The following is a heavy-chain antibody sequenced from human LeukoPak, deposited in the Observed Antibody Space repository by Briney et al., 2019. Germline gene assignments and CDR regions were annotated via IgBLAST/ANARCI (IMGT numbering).Heavy chain of an antibody. CDR2: ISGSGGST. CDR1: GFTFSSYA. V-gene: IGHV3-23*01. Sequence: GGSLRLSCAASGFTFSSYAMSWVRQAPGKGLEWVSAISGSGGSTYYADSVKGRFTISRDNSKDTLYLQMNSLRAEDTAVYYCAKDLSRESYYYYYGMDVWGQGTTVTVSS. D-gene: IGHD1-26*01. CDR3: AKDLSRESYYYYYGMDV. J-gene: IGHJ6*02.